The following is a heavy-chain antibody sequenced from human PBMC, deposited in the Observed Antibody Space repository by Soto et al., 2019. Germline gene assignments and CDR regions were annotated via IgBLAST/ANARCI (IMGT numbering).Heavy chain of an antibody. CDR1: GGSFSGYS. J-gene: IGHJ4*01. V-gene: IGHV4-34*01. CDR3: ARVGYDRSGYSKVDY. CDR2: ITLSGDT. Sequence: SETLSLTCAVSGGSFSGYSWSWIRQPPGKGLEWIGQITLSGDTNYSPSLKSRLSLSGDPSKNQFSLKLSSVTAADTAVYYCARVGYDRSGYSKVDYSGHGTLVTVSS. D-gene: IGHD3-22*01.